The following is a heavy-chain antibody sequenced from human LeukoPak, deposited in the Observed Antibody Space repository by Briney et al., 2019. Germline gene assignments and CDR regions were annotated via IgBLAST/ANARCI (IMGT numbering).Heavy chain of an antibody. CDR3: AELGITMIGGV. D-gene: IGHD3-10*02. CDR2: ISSSGSTI. Sequence: GGSLRLSCAASGFTFSTDSMNWVRQAPGKGLEWVSYISSSGSTIYYADSVKGRFTISRDNAKNSLYLQMNSLRAEDTAVYYCAELGITMIGGVWGKGTTVTISS. CDR1: GFTFSTDS. J-gene: IGHJ6*04. V-gene: IGHV3-48*04.